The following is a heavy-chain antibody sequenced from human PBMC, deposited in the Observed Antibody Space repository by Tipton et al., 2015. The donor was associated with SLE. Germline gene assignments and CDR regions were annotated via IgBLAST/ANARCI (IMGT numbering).Heavy chain of an antibody. CDR3: ARGKGNSSGWGHYYYYDMDA. D-gene: IGHD6-19*01. CDR1: DGSFSSSCYY. J-gene: IGHJ6*02. CDR2: LYYSGTT. V-gene: IGHV4-39*07. Sequence: TLSLTCTVSDGSFSSSCYYWGWIRQPPGKGLEWIGNLYYSGTTYYSPSLKSRVTISGDTSKTQFSLRLRSVTAADTAVYYCARGKGNSSGWGHYYYYDMDAWGQGSTVTVSS.